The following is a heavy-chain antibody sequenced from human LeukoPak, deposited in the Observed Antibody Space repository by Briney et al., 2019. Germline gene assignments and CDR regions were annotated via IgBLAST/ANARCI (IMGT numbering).Heavy chain of an antibody. CDR3: ARDLSTPNVLLWFGEPHNYYYGMDV. Sequence: PGGSLRLSCAASGFTFSSYAMHWVRQAPGKGLEWVAVISYDGSNKYYADSVKGRFTISRDNSKNTLYLQMNSLRAEDTAVYYCARDLSTPNVLLWFGEPHNYYYGMDVWGQGTTVTVSS. D-gene: IGHD3-10*01. CDR1: GFTFSSYA. V-gene: IGHV3-30*04. CDR2: ISYDGSNK. J-gene: IGHJ6*02.